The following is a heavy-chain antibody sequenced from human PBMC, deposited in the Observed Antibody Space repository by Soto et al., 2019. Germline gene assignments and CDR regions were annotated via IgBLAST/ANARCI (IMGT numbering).Heavy chain of an antibody. CDR2: INHSGST. V-gene: IGHV4-34*01. D-gene: IGHD6-19*01. CDR3: ARGSRSSGWDAAELDFDY. Sequence: SETLSLTCAVYGGSFSGYYWSWIRQPPGKGLEWIGEINHSGSTNYNPSLKSRVTISVDTSKNQFSLKLSSVTAADTAVYYCARGSRSSGWDAAELDFDYGGQGTLVTVSS. J-gene: IGHJ4*02. CDR1: GGSFSGYY.